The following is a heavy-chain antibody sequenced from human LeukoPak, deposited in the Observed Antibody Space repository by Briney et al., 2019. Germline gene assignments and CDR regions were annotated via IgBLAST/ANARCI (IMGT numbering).Heavy chain of an antibody. D-gene: IGHD3-3*01. CDR3: ARDNGVVHGVYYMDV. J-gene: IGHJ6*03. Sequence: GGSLRLSCAASGFTFSNYWMTWVRQAPGKGLEWVADIKQDGSEKLYVKSVRGRFTISRDNAKMSLFLQMNSLRAEDTAAYYCARDNGVVHGVYYMDVWGKGTTVTVS. CDR1: GFTFSNYW. V-gene: IGHV3-7*01. CDR2: IKQDGSEK.